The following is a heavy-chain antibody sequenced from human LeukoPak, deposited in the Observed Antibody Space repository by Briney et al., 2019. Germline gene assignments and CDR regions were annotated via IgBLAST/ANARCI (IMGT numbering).Heavy chain of an antibody. D-gene: IGHD6-13*01. Sequence: ASVKVSCKASGYTFTGYYMHWVRQAPGQGLEWMGWINPNSGGTNYAQKFQGRVTMTRDTSISTAYMELSRLRSDDTAVYYCARGPLTSYSSSWYGHDAFDIWGQGTLVTVSS. CDR2: INPNSGGT. J-gene: IGHJ3*02. CDR1: GYTFTGYY. CDR3: ARGPLTSYSSSWYGHDAFDI. V-gene: IGHV1-2*02.